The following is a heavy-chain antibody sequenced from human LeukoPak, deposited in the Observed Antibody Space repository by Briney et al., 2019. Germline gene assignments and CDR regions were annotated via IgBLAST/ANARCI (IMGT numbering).Heavy chain of an antibody. V-gene: IGHV3-7*01. CDR3: ARGASVYDPSAFDI. CDR2: IKQDGSEK. D-gene: IGHD2-8*01. Sequence: GGSLRLSCAASGFTLSSYWMSWVRQAPGKGLEWVANIKQDGSEKYYVDSVKGRFTISRDNAKNSLYLQMNSLRAEDTAVYYCARGASVYDPSAFDIWGQGRMVTVSS. J-gene: IGHJ3*02. CDR1: GFTLSSYW.